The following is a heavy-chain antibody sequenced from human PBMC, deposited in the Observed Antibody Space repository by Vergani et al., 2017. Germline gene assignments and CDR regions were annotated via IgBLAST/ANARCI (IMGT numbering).Heavy chain of an antibody. V-gene: IGHV3-33*01. D-gene: IGHD4-23*01. Sequence: QVQLVESGGGVVQPGKSLRLSCAASGFTFRNHGMHWVRQAPGKGAEWVAVIWFDGDNKYYADSVKGRFTIARDNSKNTLFLQMNSLGAEDTAVYYCVRDRRPEVVNIFDYWGRGTLVTVSS. CDR1: GFTFRNHG. J-gene: IGHJ4*02. CDR2: IWFDGDNK. CDR3: VRDRRPEVVNIFDY.